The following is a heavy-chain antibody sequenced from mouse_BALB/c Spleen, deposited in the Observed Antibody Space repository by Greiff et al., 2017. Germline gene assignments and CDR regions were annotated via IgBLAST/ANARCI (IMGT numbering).Heavy chain of an antibody. Sequence: EVQRVESGGGLVQPGGSLKLSCAASGFTFSSYTMSWVRQTPEKRLEWVAYISNGGGSTYYPDTVKGRFTISRDNAKNTLYLQMSSLKSEDTAMYYCARHPHAMDYWGQGTSVTVS. J-gene: IGHJ4*01. CDR2: ISNGGGST. V-gene: IGHV5-12-2*01. CDR3: ARHPHAMDY. CDR1: GFTFSSYT.